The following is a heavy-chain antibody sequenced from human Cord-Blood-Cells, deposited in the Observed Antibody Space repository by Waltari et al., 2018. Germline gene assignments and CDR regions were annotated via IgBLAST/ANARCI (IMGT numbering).Heavy chain of an antibody. CDR2: INPNSGGT. CDR1: GYTFTGYY. V-gene: IGHV1-2*02. Sequence: SGAEVKVSCKASGYTFTGYYMHWVRHAPGQGLEWMGWINPNSGGTNYAQKFQGRVTMTRDTSISTAYMELSRLRSDDTAVYYCAREPRRGAAAGTYYFDYWGQGTLVTVSS. J-gene: IGHJ4*02. D-gene: IGHD6-13*01. CDR3: AREPRRGAAAGTYYFDY.